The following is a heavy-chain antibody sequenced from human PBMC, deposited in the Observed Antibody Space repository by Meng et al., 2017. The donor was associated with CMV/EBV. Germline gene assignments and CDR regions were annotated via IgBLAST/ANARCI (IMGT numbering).Heavy chain of an antibody. CDR1: GFTFSSYS. Sequence: GGSLRLSCAASGFTFSSYSMNWVRQAPGKGLEWVAVIWYDGSNKYYADSVKGRFTISRDNSKNTLYLQMNSLRAEDTAVYYCAREERSGWKYYYGMDVWGQGTTVTVSS. D-gene: IGHD6-19*01. J-gene: IGHJ6*02. CDR2: IWYDGSNK. V-gene: IGHV3-33*08. CDR3: AREERSGWKYYYGMDV.